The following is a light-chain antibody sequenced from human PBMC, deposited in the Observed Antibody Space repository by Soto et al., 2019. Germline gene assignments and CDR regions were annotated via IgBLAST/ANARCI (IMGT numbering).Light chain of an antibody. Sequence: EIVMTQSPATLSVSPGERATLSCRASQSVSRNLAWYQQKPGQAPRLLIYAAFTRATGIPARFSGSGSGTEFTLTISSLQSEDFAVYYCQHYNNWPSLTFGGGTKVEIK. J-gene: IGKJ4*01. CDR3: QHYNNWPSLT. V-gene: IGKV3-15*01. CDR1: QSVSRN. CDR2: AAF.